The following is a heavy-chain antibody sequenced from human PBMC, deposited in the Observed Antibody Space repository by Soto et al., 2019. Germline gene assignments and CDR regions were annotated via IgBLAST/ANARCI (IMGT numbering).Heavy chain of an antibody. CDR1: GYIFVNYG. D-gene: IGHD3-16*01. V-gene: IGHV1-18*01. CDR2: ISPYSGNT. J-gene: IGHJ6*02. CDR3: AMVDNYVPPAPQDV. Sequence: QVQLVQSGDEVRKPGSSVKVSCKASGYIFVNYGIAWVRQAPGQGLEWMGWISPYSGNTHYASKVQGRLTMTTDTXXRTAYLDLGSLTSGDTAVYYCAMVDNYVPPAPQDVWGQGTTVTVSS.